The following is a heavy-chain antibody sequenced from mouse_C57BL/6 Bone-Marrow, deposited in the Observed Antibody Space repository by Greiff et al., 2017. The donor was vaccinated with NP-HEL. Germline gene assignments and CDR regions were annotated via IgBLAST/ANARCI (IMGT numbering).Heavy chain of an antibody. Sequence: QVQLKQPGAELVKPGASVKLSCKASGYTFTSYWMQWVKQRPGQGLEWIGEIDPSDSYTNYNQKFKGKAKLTVDTSSSTAYMQLSSLTSEDSAVYYCERGYYGSSYEYFDVWGTGTTVTVSS. J-gene: IGHJ1*03. CDR2: IDPSDSYT. V-gene: IGHV1-50*01. CDR1: GYTFTSYW. CDR3: ERGYYGSSYEYFDV. D-gene: IGHD1-1*01.